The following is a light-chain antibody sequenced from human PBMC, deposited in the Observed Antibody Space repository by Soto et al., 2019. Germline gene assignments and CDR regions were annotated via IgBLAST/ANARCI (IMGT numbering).Light chain of an antibody. CDR1: QSVSSS. V-gene: IGKV3-11*01. J-gene: IGKJ1*01. CDR3: QQRSGWPRT. CDR2: DAS. Sequence: EIVLTQSPATLSLSPGERATLSCRASQSVSSSLVWYQQNLGQAPRLLIYDASNRATGIPARFSGSGSGTDFTLTISSLEPDDFAVYYCQQRSGWPRTFGQGTKVDSK.